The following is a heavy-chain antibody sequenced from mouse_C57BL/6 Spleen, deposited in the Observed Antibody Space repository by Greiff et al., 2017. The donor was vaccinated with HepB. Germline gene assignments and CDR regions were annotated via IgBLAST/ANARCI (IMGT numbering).Heavy chain of an antibody. D-gene: IGHD1-1*02. Sequence: VQLQQSGPVLVKPGASVKMSCKASGYTFTDYYMNWVKQSHGKSLEWIGVINPYNGGTSYNQKFKGKATLTVDKSSSTAYMELNSLTSEDSAVYYCASRGIWYWYFDVWGTGTTVTVSS. CDR3: ASRGIWYWYFDV. J-gene: IGHJ1*03. CDR2: INPYNGGT. V-gene: IGHV1-19*01. CDR1: GYTFTDYY.